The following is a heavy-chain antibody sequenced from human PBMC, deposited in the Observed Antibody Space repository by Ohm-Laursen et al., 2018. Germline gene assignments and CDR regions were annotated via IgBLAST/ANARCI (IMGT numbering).Heavy chain of an antibody. V-gene: IGHV3-30*18. D-gene: IGHD6-19*01. CDR1: GFTFSSYG. CDR2: ISYDGSNK. J-gene: IGHJ4*02. Sequence: SLRLSCAASGFTFSSYGMHWVRQAPGKGLEWVAVISYDGSNKYYADSVKGRFTISRDNSKNTLYLQMNSLRAEDPAVYYCAKGRHSSGWSWGRSGDYWGQGTLVTVSA. CDR3: AKGRHSSGWSWGRSGDY.